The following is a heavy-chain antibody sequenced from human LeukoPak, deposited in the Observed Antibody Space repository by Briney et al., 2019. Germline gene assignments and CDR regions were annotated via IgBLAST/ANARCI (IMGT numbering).Heavy chain of an antibody. CDR3: ARSFYDDSGYSAWFN. Sequence: ASVKVSCKASGYTFTSYGISWVRQAPGQGLEWMGWISAYNGNTNYAQNLQGRVTLTTDTSTSTAYMELSSLRSDDTAVYYCARSFYDDSGYSAWFNWGQETLVTVSS. V-gene: IGHV1-18*01. CDR2: ISAYNGNT. CDR1: GYTFTSYG. J-gene: IGHJ4*02. D-gene: IGHD3-22*01.